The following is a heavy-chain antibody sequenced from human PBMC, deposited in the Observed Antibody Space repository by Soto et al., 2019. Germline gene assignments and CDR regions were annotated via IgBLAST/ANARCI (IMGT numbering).Heavy chain of an antibody. CDR1: GYNFAGYW. D-gene: IGHD3-3*01. CDR3: ARGGVSTRTFDY. CDR2: IYPSDSDT. J-gene: IGHJ4*02. Sequence: HGESMTISCKGSGYNFAGYWIAWVRQMPGEGLELMGIIYPSDSDTRYRPSFQAQVTISADKSISSAYLQWSSLRASDTAMYYCARGGVSTRTFDYWGQGTPVTVSS. V-gene: IGHV5-51*01.